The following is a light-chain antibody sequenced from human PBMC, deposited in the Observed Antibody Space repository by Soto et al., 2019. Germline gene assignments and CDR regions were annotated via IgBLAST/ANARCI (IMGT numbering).Light chain of an antibody. CDR2: GAS. Sequence: EIVLTQSPATLSLSPGERATLSCRASQSVSSYLAWYQQKPGQAPRLLIYGASTRAPGIPARFSGSGSGTEFTLTISSLQSEDFAVYYCQQYNNWPITFGQGTRLEI. J-gene: IGKJ5*01. V-gene: IGKV3-15*01. CDR1: QSVSSY. CDR3: QQYNNWPIT.